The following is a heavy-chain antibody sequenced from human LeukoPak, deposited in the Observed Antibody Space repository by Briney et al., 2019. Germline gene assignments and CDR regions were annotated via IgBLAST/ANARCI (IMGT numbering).Heavy chain of an antibody. CDR2: ISRSGGST. D-gene: IGHD4-17*01. J-gene: IGHJ4*02. CDR3: AEGSDYGDYWPFDY. CDR1: GFTFSSYA. V-gene: IGHV3-23*01. Sequence: GGSLRLSCAASGFTFSSYAMSWVRQAPGKGLEWVSDISRSGGSTDYADSVKGRFTISRDNSKNTLYLQTNSLRAEDTAVYYCAEGSDYGDYWPFDYWGQGTLVTVSS.